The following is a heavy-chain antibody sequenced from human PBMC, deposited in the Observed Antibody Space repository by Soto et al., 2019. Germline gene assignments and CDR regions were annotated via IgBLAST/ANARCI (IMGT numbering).Heavy chain of an antibody. Sequence: GSLRLSCAASGFTFSSYAMHWVRQAPGKGLEYVSGISSNGVSTYYANSVKGRFTISRDNSKNTLYLQMGSLRAEDMAVYYCARDPSTQQMSFSDWFDPWGQGTLVTVSS. J-gene: IGHJ5*02. V-gene: IGHV3-64*01. D-gene: IGHD2-15*01. CDR1: GFTFSSYA. CDR3: ARDPSTQQMSFSDWFDP. CDR2: ISSNGVST.